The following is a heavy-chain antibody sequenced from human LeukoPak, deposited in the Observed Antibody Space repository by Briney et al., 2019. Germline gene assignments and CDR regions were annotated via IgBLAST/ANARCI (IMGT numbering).Heavy chain of an antibody. D-gene: IGHD6-13*01. CDR2: ISYDGSNK. CDR3: AKDQTRLAAAGTGSEFYYYGMDV. V-gene: IGHV3-30*18. CDR1: GFTFSSYG. Sequence: GGSLRLSCAASGFTFSSYGMHWVRQAPGKGLEWVAVISYDGSNKYYADSVKGRFTISRDNSKNTLYLQMNSLRAEDTAVYYCAKDQTRLAAAGTGSEFYYYGMDVWGQGTTVTVSS. J-gene: IGHJ6*02.